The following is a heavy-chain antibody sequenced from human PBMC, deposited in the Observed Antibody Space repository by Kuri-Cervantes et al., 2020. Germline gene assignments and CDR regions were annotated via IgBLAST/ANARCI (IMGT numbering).Heavy chain of an antibody. CDR1: GFTFDDYA. Sequence: GGSLRLSCAASGFTFDDYAMHWVRQAPGKGLEWVSLISWDGGSTYYADSVKGRFTISRDNSKNSLYLQMNSLKTEDTAVYYCTRAGHSHSFIGNIVLGCWGQGTLVTVSS. CDR2: ISWDGGST. J-gene: IGHJ4*02. V-gene: IGHV3-43D*03. D-gene: IGHD2-8*01. CDR3: TRAGHSHSFIGNIVLGC.